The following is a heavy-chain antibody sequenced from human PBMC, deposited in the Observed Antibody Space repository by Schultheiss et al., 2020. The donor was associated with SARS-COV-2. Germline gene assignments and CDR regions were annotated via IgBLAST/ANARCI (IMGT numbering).Heavy chain of an antibody. CDR3: ARARRMVRDFSDS. V-gene: IGHV3-66*01. D-gene: IGHD3-10*01. CDR2: IYSGGST. CDR1: GFTVSSNY. J-gene: IGHJ4*02. Sequence: GGSLRLSCAASGFTVSSNYMTWVRQAPGKGLEWVSLIYSGGSTYYADSVKGRFTISRDNSRNTLYLQMNSLRDEDTAVYYCARARRMVRDFSDSWGQGTLVTVSS.